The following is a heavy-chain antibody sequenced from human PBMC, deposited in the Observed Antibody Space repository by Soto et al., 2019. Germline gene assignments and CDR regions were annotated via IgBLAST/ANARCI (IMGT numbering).Heavy chain of an antibody. D-gene: IGHD3-22*01. J-gene: IGHJ4*02. CDR3: ARDMGPSDYYDSSGYYPFHY. CDR1: GFTFSSYS. Sequence: GGSLRLSCAASGFTFSSYSMNWVRQAPGKGLEWVSSISSSSSYIYYADSVKGRFTISRDNAKNSLYLQMNSLRAEDTAVYYCARDMGPSDYYDSSGYYPFHYWGQGTLVTVYS. CDR2: ISSSSSYI. V-gene: IGHV3-21*01.